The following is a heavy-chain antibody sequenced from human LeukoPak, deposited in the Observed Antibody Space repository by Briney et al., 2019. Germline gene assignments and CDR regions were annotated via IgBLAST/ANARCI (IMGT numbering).Heavy chain of an antibody. V-gene: IGHV1-69*05. CDR3: AGDRN. CDR1: GGTFSSYS. J-gene: IGHJ4*02. Sequence: GASVKVSCKASGGTFSSYSISWVRQAPGQGLEWMGRIVRIFGTTNYAQNFQGRVTITTDESTSTAYMELSSLRSEDTAVYYCAGDRNWGQGTLVTVSS. CDR2: IVRIFGTT.